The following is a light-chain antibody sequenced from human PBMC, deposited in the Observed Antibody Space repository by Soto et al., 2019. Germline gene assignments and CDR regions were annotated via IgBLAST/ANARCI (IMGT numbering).Light chain of an antibody. V-gene: IGKV1-9*01. CDR1: QGISSY. CDR2: AAS. Sequence: IQLTQSPSSLSESVGDRVTITCRASQGISSYFAWYQKKPGKAPKLLIYAASTLQSGVPSRFSESGSGTHFTLTISSLQPEDFASYYCQQLHSYPHSFGQGTKLEIK. J-gene: IGKJ2*01. CDR3: QQLHSYPHS.